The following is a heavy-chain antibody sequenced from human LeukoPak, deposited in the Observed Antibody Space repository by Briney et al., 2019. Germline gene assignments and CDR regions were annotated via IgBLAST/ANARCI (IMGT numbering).Heavy chain of an antibody. J-gene: IGHJ5*02. CDR3: ARGGGGMGATSWFDP. CDR1: GGSFSGYY. Sequence: SETLSLTCAVYGGSFSGYYWSWIRQPPGKGLEWIGEINHSGSTNYNPSLKSRVTISVDTSKNQFSLKLSSVTAADTAVYYCARGGGGMGATSWFDPWGQGTLVTVSS. CDR2: INHSGST. D-gene: IGHD1-26*01. V-gene: IGHV4-34*01.